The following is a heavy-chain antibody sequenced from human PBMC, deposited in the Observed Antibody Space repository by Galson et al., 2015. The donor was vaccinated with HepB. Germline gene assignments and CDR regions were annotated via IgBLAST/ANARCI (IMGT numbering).Heavy chain of an antibody. J-gene: IGHJ3*02. CDR2: IKQDGSEK. V-gene: IGHV3-7*03. CDR1: GFTFSSYW. Sequence: SLRLSCAASGFTFSSYWMSWVRQAPGKGLEWVANIKQDGSEKYYVDSVKGRFTVSRDNAKNSLYLQMNSLRAEDTAVYYCARDNVYLTPDDDAFDIWGQGTMVTVSS. CDR3: ARDNVYLTPDDDAFDI. D-gene: IGHD2-15*01.